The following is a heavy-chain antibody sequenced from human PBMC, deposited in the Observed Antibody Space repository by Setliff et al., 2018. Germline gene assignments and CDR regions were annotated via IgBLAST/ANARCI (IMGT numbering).Heavy chain of an antibody. CDR2: VSA. J-gene: IGHJ4*02. Sequence: ASVKVSCKTSGYTFISYGINWVRQAPGQGLEWMGWVSAYAQKFQGRVTMTTDTSTNTAFMELRSLRSDDTAVYFCARDRVLGSTWYELIASDFWGQGSLVTVSS. V-gene: IGHV1-18*01. CDR1: GYTFISYG. D-gene: IGHD6-13*01. CDR3: ARDRVLGSTWYELIASDF.